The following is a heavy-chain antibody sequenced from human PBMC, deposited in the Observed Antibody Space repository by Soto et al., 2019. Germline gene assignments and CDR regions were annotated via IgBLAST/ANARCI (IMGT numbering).Heavy chain of an antibody. D-gene: IGHD2-15*01. CDR1: VFTVSKFD. J-gene: IGHJ4*02. V-gene: IGHV3-13*04. CDR3: ARGQEVGAHFFDS. CDR2: IGISGDT. Sequence: PGGSLRLSCEASVFTVSKFDMHWVRQPTGKGLEWVSTIGISGDTYYAVSVKGRFTISRDNAKNSLSLQMNSLRAGDTALYFCARGQEVGAHFFDSWGQGTQVTVSS.